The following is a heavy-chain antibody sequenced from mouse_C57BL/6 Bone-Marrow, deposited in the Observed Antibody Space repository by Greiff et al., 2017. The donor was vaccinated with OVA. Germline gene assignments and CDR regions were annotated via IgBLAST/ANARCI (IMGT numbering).Heavy chain of an antibody. D-gene: IGHD3-3*01. CDR1: GYTFTSYW. J-gene: IGHJ2*01. CDR2: IDPSDSYT. V-gene: IGHV1-50*01. CDR3: AIGGPLDY. Sequence: VKLQQPGAELVKPGASVKLSCKASGYTFTSYWMQWVKQRPGQGLEWIGEIDPSDSYTNYNQKFKGKATLTVDTSSSTAYMQLSSLTSEDSAVYYCAIGGPLDYWGQGTTLTVSS.